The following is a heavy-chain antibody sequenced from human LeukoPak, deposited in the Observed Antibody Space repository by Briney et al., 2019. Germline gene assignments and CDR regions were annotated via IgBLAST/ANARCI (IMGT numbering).Heavy chain of an antibody. CDR3: AQGAVLDDAFDI. V-gene: IGHV4-61*01. J-gene: IGHJ3*02. CDR2: IYYSGST. CDR1: GGSVSSGSYY. Sequence: NPSETLSLTCTVSGGSVSSGSYYWSWIRQPPGKGLEWIGYIYYSGSTNYNPSLKSRVTISVDTSKNQFSLKLSSVTAADTAVYYCAQGAVLDDAFDIWGQGTMVTVSS. D-gene: IGHD3-3*02.